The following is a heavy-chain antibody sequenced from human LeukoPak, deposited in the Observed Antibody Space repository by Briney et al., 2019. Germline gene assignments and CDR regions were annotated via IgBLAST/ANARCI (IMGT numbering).Heavy chain of an antibody. CDR3: ARVRVPAAIDS. D-gene: IGHD2-2*01. CDR1: GGSVYSGDYY. J-gene: IGHJ4*02. CDR2: RYYSGGG. Sequence: SQTLSLTCTVSGGSVYSGDYYWTWIRQPPGKALEWIGYRYYSGGGYYNPSLKSRVTISVDTSKNQFSLKLSSVTVAGTAVYFCARVRVPAAIDSWGQGTLVTVSS. V-gene: IGHV4-30-4*01.